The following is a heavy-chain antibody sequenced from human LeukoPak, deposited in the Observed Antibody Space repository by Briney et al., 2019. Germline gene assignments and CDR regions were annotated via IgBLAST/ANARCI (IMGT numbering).Heavy chain of an antibody. CDR1: GFTFSSYA. Sequence: TGGSLRLSCAASGFTFSSYAMSWVRQAPGKGLEWVSTISGSGGSTYHADSVKGRFTISRDNSKNTLYLQMNSLRAEDTAVYYCAKGPYYYDSSAYHYGAFDIWGQGTTVTVSS. J-gene: IGHJ3*02. V-gene: IGHV3-23*01. D-gene: IGHD3-22*01. CDR3: AKGPYYYDSSAYHYGAFDI. CDR2: ISGSGGST.